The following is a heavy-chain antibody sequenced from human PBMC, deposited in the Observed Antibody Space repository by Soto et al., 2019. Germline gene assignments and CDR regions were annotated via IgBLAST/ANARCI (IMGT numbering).Heavy chain of an antibody. J-gene: IGHJ3*02. D-gene: IGHD3-10*01. CDR3: AKDIVTSGPWDAFDI. CDR1: GFTFDDYA. Sequence: GGSLRLSCAASGFTFDDYAMHWVRQAPGKGLEWVSGISWNSGSIGYADSVKGRFTISRDNAKNSLYLQMNSLRAEDTALYYCAKDIVTSGPWDAFDIWGQGTMVTVSS. CDR2: ISWNSGSI. V-gene: IGHV3-9*01.